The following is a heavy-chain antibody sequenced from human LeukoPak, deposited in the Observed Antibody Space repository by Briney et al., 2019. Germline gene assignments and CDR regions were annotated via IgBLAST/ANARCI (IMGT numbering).Heavy chain of an antibody. J-gene: IGHJ6*02. V-gene: IGHV4-39*01. Sequence: SETLSLTCTVSGGSISSYYWGWIRQPPGKGLEWIGSIYYSGSTYYNPSLKSRVTISVDTSKNQFSLKLSSVTAADTAVYYCASLSWSITIFGKDGMDVWGQGATVTVSS. CDR1: GGSISSYY. D-gene: IGHD3-3*01. CDR3: ASLSWSITIFGKDGMDV. CDR2: IYYSGST.